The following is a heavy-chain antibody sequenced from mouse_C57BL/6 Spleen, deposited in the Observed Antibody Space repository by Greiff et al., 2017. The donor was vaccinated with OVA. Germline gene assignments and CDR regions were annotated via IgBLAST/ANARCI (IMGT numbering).Heavy chain of an antibody. D-gene: IGHD2-4*01. V-gene: IGHV14-4*01. CDR1: GFNIKDDY. CDR2: IDPENGDT. Sequence: VQLQQSGAELVRPGASVKLSCTASGFNIKDDYMHWVKQRPEQGLEWIGWIDPENGDTEYASKFQGKATITADTSSNTAYLQLSSLTSEDTAVYYCTTSGDYDEKVAMDYWGQGTSVTVSS. J-gene: IGHJ4*01. CDR3: TTSGDYDEKVAMDY.